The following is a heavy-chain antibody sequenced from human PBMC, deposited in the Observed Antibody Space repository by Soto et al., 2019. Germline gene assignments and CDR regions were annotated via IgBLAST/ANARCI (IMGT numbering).Heavy chain of an antibody. CDR3: ASHYDSSGYYYRGLDY. V-gene: IGHV1-69*12. D-gene: IGHD3-22*01. J-gene: IGHJ4*02. CDR1: GGTFSSYA. Sequence: QVQLVQSGAEVKKPGSSVKVSCKASGGTFSSYAISWVRQAPGQGLEWMGGIIPIFGTADYAQKFQGRVTITAAESTRTGNMELSSLRSEDTAVYYWASHYDSSGYYYRGLDYWGQGTLVTVSS. CDR2: IIPIFGTA.